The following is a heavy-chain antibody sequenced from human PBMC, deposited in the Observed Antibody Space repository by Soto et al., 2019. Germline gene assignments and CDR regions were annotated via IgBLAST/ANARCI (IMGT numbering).Heavy chain of an antibody. V-gene: IGHV6-1*01. CDR2: TYYRSKWYN. J-gene: IGHJ3*02. CDR3: ARAEFPYQLLKGSI. D-gene: IGHD2-2*01. Sequence: SQTLSLTCAISGDSVSSNSAAWNWIRQSPSRGLEWLGRTYYRSKWYNDYAVSVKSRITINPDTSKNQFSLKLSSVTAADTAVYYCARAEFPYQLLKGSIWGQGTMVTVSS. CDR1: GDSVSSNSAA.